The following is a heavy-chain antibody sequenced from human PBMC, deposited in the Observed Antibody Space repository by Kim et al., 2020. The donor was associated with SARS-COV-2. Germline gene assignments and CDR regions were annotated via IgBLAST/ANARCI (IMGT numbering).Heavy chain of an antibody. CDR1: GFTFSSYG. D-gene: IGHD3-16*02. CDR3: ARVDLIMITFGGVIASLGMDV. Sequence: GGSLRLSCAASGFTFSSYGMHWVRQAPGKGLEWVAVISYDGSNKYYADSVKGRFTISRDNSKNTLYLQMNSLRAEDTAVYYCARVDLIMITFGGVIASLGMDVWGQGTTVTVSS. V-gene: IGHV3-33*05. J-gene: IGHJ6*02. CDR2: ISYDGSNK.